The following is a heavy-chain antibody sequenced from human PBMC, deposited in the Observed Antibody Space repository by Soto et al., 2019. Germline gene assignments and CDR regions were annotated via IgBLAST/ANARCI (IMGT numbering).Heavy chain of an antibody. V-gene: IGHV3-33*01. CDR2: IWYDGSNK. Sequence: QVQLVESGGGVVKLGRSLRLSCEASGFTFGSYGMHWVRQAPGRGLDWVAVIWYDGSNKYYADSVKGRFTISRDNSKNTLYLQMNSLRAEDTAVYYCARESGALTVTRYNWFDPWGQGTLVTVSS. D-gene: IGHD4-4*01. CDR3: ARESGALTVTRYNWFDP. CDR1: GFTFGSYG. J-gene: IGHJ5*02.